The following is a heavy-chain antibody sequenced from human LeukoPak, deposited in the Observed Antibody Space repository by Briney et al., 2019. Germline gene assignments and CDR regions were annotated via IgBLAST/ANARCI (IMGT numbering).Heavy chain of an antibody. CDR2: IIPIFGTA. CDR1: GGTFSSYA. J-gene: IGHJ4*02. Sequence: ASVKVSCKASGGTFSSYAISWVRQAPGQGLEWMGGIIPIFGTANYAQKFQGRVTITADKSTSTAYMELSSLRSEDTAVYYCARGAITVYQLLDYWGQGTLVTVSS. D-gene: IGHD2-2*01. CDR3: ARGAITVYQLLDY. V-gene: IGHV1-69*06.